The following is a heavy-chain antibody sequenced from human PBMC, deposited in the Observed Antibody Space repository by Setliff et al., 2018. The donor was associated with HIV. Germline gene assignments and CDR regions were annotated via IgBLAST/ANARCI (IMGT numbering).Heavy chain of an antibody. V-gene: IGHV3-33*03. CDR1: KFIFSRYV. J-gene: IGHJ4*02. D-gene: IGHD3-9*01. CDR2: IWPDGTYI. CDR3: AKDAGDYPRYFEH. Sequence: PGGSLRLSCATSKFIFSRYVMYWVRQAPGKGLEWVAVIWPDGTYIFYGDVVKGRFTISRDNSKNTLYLQMNSLGVEDTAVYYCAKDAGDYPRYFEHWGQGTLVTV.